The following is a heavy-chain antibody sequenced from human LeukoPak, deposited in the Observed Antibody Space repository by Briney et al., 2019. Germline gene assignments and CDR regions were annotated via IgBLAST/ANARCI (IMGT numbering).Heavy chain of an antibody. J-gene: IGHJ3*02. CDR1: GGSFSGYY. V-gene: IGHV4-34*01. CDR3: AREPWRWLQLGDSAFDI. CDR2: INHSGST. Sequence: KTSETLSLTCAVYGGSFSGYYWSWIRQPPGKGLEWIGEINHSGSTNYNPSLKSRVTISVDTSKNQFSLKLSSVTAADTAVYYCAREPWRWLQLGDSAFDIWGQGTMVTVSS. D-gene: IGHD5-24*01.